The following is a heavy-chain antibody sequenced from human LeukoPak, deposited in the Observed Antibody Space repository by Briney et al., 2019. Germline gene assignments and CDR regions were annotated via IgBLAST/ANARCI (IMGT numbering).Heavy chain of an antibody. J-gene: IGHJ4*02. V-gene: IGHV4-4*02. Sequence: SGTLSLTCAVSGGSISSSNWWSWVRQPPGKGLEWIGEIYHSGSTNYNPSLKSRVTISVDKSKNQFSLKLSSVTAADTAVYYCARGRLRHYYDSSGPRILDYWGQGTLVTVSS. CDR2: IYHSGST. CDR1: GGSISSSNW. CDR3: ARGRLRHYYDSSGPRILDY. D-gene: IGHD3-22*01.